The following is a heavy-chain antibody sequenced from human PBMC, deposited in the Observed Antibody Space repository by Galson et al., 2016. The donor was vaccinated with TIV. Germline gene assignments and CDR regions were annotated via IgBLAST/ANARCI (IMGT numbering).Heavy chain of an antibody. CDR2: ISNSDGTT. D-gene: IGHD3-10*01. V-gene: IGHV3-23*01. J-gene: IGHJ4*02. CDR1: GEITFSNYA. CDR3: ASGSGTYFSLY. Sequence: SLRLSCAASGEITFSNYATSWVRQAQGKGLEWVSSISNSDGTTDYADSVRGRFTISRDNSKGMLYLQMHRLRADDSAIYYCASGSGTYFSLYWGLGTLVTVSS.